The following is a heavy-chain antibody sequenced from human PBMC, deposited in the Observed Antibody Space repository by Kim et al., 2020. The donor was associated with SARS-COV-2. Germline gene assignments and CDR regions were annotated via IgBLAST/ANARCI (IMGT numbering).Heavy chain of an antibody. CDR1: GFSFSTCW. CDR3: VKISTSLPGSDF. V-gene: IGHV3-7*01. J-gene: IGHJ4*02. CDR2: IKRDGSET. D-gene: IGHD3-10*01. Sequence: GGSLRLSCAASGFSFSTCWMTWVRQAPGKGLEWVANIKRDGSETYYVDSVKGRFTISRDNAKNSLFLQMNSLRVEDTAVYYCVKISTSLPGSDFWGQGTLVTVSS.